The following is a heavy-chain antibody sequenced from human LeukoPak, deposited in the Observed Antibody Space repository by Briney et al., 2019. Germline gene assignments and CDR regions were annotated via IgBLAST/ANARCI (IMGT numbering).Heavy chain of an antibody. Sequence: GGSLRLSCAASGFTFSKYFMHWVRRAPGKGLVWVSRINSDGTSTMYADSVKGRFTISRDNAKNMLYMQMNSLRDEDTAVYYCARRVDATRWFDPWGQGSLVSDSS. V-gene: IGHV3-74*03. CDR1: GFTFSKYF. CDR2: INSDGTST. CDR3: ARRVDATRWFDP. J-gene: IGHJ5*02. D-gene: IGHD2-15*01.